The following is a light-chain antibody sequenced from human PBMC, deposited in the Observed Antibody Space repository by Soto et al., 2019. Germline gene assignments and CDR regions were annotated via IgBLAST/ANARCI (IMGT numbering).Light chain of an antibody. Sequence: QSVLTQPPSASGTPGQRVTISCSGSSSNIGSNTVNWYQQLPGTAPKLLIYSNNQRPSRVPDRFSGSKSGTSASLAISGLQSDDEADYYCAAWDDSLNGLFGIGTKVTVL. V-gene: IGLV1-44*01. CDR1: SSNIGSNT. CDR2: SNN. CDR3: AAWDDSLNGL. J-gene: IGLJ1*01.